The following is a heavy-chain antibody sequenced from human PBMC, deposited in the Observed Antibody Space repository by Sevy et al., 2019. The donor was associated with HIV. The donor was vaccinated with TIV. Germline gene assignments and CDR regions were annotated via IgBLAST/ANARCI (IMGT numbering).Heavy chain of an antibody. Sequence: GGSLRLSCAASGFTFSSYEMNWVRQAPGKGLEWVSYISSSGSTIYYADTVKGRFTISRDNAKNSLYLQMDSLKAEDTVVYYCGRALVVPAEGGMDVWGQGTTVTVSS. D-gene: IGHD2-2*01. V-gene: IGHV3-48*03. CDR2: ISSSGSTI. CDR1: GFTFSSYE. J-gene: IGHJ6*02. CDR3: GRALVVPAEGGMDV.